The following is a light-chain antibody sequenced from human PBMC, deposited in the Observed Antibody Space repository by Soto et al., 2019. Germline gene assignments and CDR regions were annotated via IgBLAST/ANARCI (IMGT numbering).Light chain of an antibody. CDR3: QVWDSVNDHVL. Sequence: SYELTQPPSVSVAPGQTARISCGKNNIGSKSVHWYQQKPGQAPVLVVHDNSDRPSGIPERFSGSSSGNTATLTISRVEAGDEADYYCQVWDSVNDHVLFGGGTKLTVL. V-gene: IGLV3-21*02. CDR1: NIGSKS. CDR2: DNS. J-gene: IGLJ2*01.